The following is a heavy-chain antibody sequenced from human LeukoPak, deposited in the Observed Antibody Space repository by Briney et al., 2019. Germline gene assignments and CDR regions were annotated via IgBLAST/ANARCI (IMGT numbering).Heavy chain of an antibody. Sequence: ASVKVSCKASGYTFTSYGISWVRQAPGQGLEWMGWISAYNGNTNYAQKFQGRVTITADESTSTAYMELSSLRSEDTAVYYCARGVYYYDSSGYHAFDIWGQGTMVTVSS. D-gene: IGHD3-22*01. CDR2: ISAYNGNT. J-gene: IGHJ3*02. CDR1: GYTFTSYG. V-gene: IGHV1-18*01. CDR3: ARGVYYYDSSGYHAFDI.